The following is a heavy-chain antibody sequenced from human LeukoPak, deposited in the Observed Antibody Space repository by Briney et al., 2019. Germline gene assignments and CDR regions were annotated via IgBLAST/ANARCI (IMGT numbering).Heavy chain of an antibody. CDR2: INPNSGGT. Sequence: ASVKVSCKASGYTFTGYYMHWVRQAPGQGLEWMGWINPNSGGTNYAQKFQGRATMTRDTSISTAYMELSRLRSDDTAVYYCAKRDDILTGYYYFDYWGQGTLVTVSS. V-gene: IGHV1-2*02. CDR3: AKRDDILTGYYYFDY. J-gene: IGHJ4*02. D-gene: IGHD3-9*01. CDR1: GYTFTGYY.